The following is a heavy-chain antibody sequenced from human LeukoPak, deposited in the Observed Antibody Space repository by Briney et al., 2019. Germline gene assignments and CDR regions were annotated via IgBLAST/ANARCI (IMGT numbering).Heavy chain of an antibody. CDR3: ARSTYYDFWSGTPPENYFDY. CDR1: GYSFTSYW. CDR2: IYPGDSDT. Sequence: GESLKISCKGSGYSFTSYWIGWARQMPGKGLEWMGIIYPGDSDTRYSPSFQGQVTISADKSISTAYLQWSSLKASDTAMYYCARSTYYDFWSGTPPENYFDYWGQGTLVTVSP. J-gene: IGHJ4*02. D-gene: IGHD3-3*01. V-gene: IGHV5-51*01.